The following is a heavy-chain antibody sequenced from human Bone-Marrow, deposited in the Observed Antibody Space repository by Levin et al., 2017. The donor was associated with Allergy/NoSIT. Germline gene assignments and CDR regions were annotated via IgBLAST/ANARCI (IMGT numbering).Heavy chain of an antibody. V-gene: IGHV3-30*18. D-gene: IGHD3-22*01. CDR3: AKDRPQATDYYDSSGSLEY. J-gene: IGHJ4*02. Sequence: GGSLRLSCAASGFTFNLHGMHWVRQAPGKGLEWVSFISYNGDNKYFTDSVKGRFTISRDNAKNTLYLQMNRLRAEDTAIYYCAKDRPQATDYYDSSGSLEYWGQGTLVTVTS. CDR2: ISYNGDNK. CDR1: GFTFNLHG.